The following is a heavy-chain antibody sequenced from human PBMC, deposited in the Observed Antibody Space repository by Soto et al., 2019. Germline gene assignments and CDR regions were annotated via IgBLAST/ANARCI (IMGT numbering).Heavy chain of an antibody. CDR3: ARLRWETENNWFDP. Sequence: PSETLSLTCAVYGGSFSGYYWSWIRQPPGKGLEWVGEINHSGSTNYNPSLKSRVTISVDTSKNRFSLNLTSVTAADTAVYFCARLRWETENNWFDPWGQGALVTVSS. CDR1: GGSFSGYY. V-gene: IGHV4-34*01. J-gene: IGHJ5*02. D-gene: IGHD4-17*01. CDR2: INHSGST.